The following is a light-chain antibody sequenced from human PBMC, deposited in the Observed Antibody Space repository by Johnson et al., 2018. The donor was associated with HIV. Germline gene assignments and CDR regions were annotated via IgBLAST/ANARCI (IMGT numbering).Light chain of an antibody. CDR1: YSNFGNNY. CDR3: GTWDSSLSAYV. V-gene: IGLV1-51*02. J-gene: IGLJ1*01. Sequence: QSVLTQPPSVSAAPGQKVTISCSRNYSNFGNNYVSWYQQLPGTAPKLLIYKNDKRPSGIPDRFSGSKSGTSATLGITGLQTGDEDDYYCGTWDSSLSAYVFGTGTKVTVL. CDR2: KND.